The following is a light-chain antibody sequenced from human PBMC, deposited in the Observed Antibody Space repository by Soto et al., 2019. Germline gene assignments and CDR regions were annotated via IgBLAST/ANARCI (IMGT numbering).Light chain of an antibody. V-gene: IGKV3D-20*02. Sequence: EIVMTQSPVTLSVSPGERATLSCRASQTVRNNYLAWYQQKPGQAPRLLIYDASSRATGIPDRFSGGGSGTDFTLTISRLEPEDFAVYYCQQRSNWPLTFGGGTKVDIK. CDR3: QQRSNWPLT. J-gene: IGKJ4*01. CDR2: DAS. CDR1: QTVRNNY.